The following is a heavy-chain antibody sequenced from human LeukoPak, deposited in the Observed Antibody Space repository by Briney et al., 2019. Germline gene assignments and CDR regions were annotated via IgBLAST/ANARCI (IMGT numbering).Heavy chain of an antibody. J-gene: IGHJ5*02. CDR1: GFTFSSYS. CDR3: ARDRSIVGAWFDP. V-gene: IGHV3-48*01. Sequence: GGSLRLSCAASGFTFSSYSMNWVRQAPGKGLEWVSYISGSSSTIYYADSVKGRFTISRDNAKNSLYLQMYSLRAEDTAVYYCARDRSIVGAWFDPWGQGTLVTVSS. D-gene: IGHD1-26*01. CDR2: ISGSSSTI.